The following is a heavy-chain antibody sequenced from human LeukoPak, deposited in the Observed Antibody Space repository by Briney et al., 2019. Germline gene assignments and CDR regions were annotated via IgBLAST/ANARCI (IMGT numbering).Heavy chain of an antibody. Sequence: GGSLRLSCAASGFTFSSSWMHWVRQAPGKGLVWVSSISSSSSYIYYADSVKGRFTISRDNAKNSLYLQMNSLRAEDTAVYYCARTTVSTKGAMDVWGKGTTVTVSS. CDR3: ARTTVSTKGAMDV. V-gene: IGHV3-21*01. CDR1: GFTFSSSW. CDR2: ISSSSSYI. D-gene: IGHD4-17*01. J-gene: IGHJ6*04.